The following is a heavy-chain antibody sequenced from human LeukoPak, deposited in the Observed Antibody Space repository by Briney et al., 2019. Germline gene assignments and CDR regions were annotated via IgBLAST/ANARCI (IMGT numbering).Heavy chain of an antibody. Sequence: GGSLKLSCTASGFTFSGAAMHWVRQASGKGPEWVGHIRSKPNNYATAYAASVKGRFTISRDDSMNTAYLQMNSLKIEDTAVYYCTRPLGAAAGTYFDPWGQGTLVTVSS. CDR1: GFTFSGAA. CDR3: TRPLGAAAGTYFDP. J-gene: IGHJ5*02. CDR2: IRSKPNNYAT. V-gene: IGHV3-73*01. D-gene: IGHD6-13*01.